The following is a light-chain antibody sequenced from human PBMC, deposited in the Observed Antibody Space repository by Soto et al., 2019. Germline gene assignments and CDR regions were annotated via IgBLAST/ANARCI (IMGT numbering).Light chain of an antibody. CDR3: SSHRTGSTLV. V-gene: IGLV2-14*01. Sequence: QSALTQPASVSGSPGQSITISCNGTSSDLGTYNHVSWYQQHPGKVPKLLIYDVTSRPSGVSSRFSGSKSGYTASLTISGLQPEDEAEYYCSSHRTGSTLVFGGGTKVTVL. J-gene: IGLJ2*01. CDR2: DVT. CDR1: SSDLGTYNH.